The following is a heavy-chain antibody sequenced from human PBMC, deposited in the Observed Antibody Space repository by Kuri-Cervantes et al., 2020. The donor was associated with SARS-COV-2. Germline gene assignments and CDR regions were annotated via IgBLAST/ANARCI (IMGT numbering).Heavy chain of an antibody. CDR3: AHRGLRYFDWLLPFDY. D-gene: IGHD3-9*01. CDR2: IYWNDDK. Sequence: SGPTLVKPTETLTLTCTVSGFSLSDARVGVGWIRQPPGKALEWLALIYWNDDKRYSPSLKSRLTITKDTSKNQVVLTMTNMDPVDTATYYCAHRGLRYFDWLLPFDYWGQGTPVTVSS. CDR1: GFSLSDARVG. V-gene: IGHV2-5*01. J-gene: IGHJ4*02.